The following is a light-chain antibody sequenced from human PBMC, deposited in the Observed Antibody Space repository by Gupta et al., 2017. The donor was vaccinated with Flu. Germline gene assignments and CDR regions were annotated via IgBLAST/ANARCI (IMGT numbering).Light chain of an antibody. J-gene: IGKJ1*01. CDR3: QQYYIYWT. Sequence: DIQMTQSPSSLSASGGDRLTITCRGSQCISTWLALYQQKPGKAPNLLIYKASNLGGGVPSRFSSSGSGTEFTLTISSLQPDDFATYYCQQYYIYWTFGQGTKVEIK. CDR1: QCISTW. V-gene: IGKV1-5*03. CDR2: KAS.